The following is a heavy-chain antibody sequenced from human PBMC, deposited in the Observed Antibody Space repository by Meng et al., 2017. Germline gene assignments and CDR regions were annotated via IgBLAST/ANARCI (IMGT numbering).Heavy chain of an antibody. CDR3: ARERPRAVSLSAFDI. J-gene: IGHJ3*02. D-gene: IGHD6-19*01. V-gene: IGHV3-23*01. CDR1: GFTFSSYA. CDR2: ISGSGGST. Sequence: GESLKISCAASGFTFSSYAMSWVRQAPGKGLEWVSAISGSGGSTYYADSVKGRFTISRDNSKNTLYLQMNSLRAEDTAVYYCARERPRAVSLSAFDIWGQGTMVTVSS.